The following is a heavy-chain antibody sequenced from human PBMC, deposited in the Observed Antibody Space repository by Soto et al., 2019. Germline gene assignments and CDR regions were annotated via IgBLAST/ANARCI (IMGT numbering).Heavy chain of an antibody. V-gene: IGHV3-73*01. D-gene: IGHD1-7*01. Sequence: PGGSLRLSCAASGFTFSGSAIHWVRQASGKGLEWVGRIKTKTNSYATAYAASVKGRFTISRDDSKNTAYLQMNSLKIEDTAVYYCTRLPNWNFRFDPWGQGTLVTVSS. CDR3: TRLPNWNFRFDP. J-gene: IGHJ5*02. CDR2: IKTKTNSYAT. CDR1: GFTFSGSA.